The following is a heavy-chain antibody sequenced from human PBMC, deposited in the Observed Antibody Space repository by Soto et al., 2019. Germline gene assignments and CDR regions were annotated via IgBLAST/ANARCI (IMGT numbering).Heavy chain of an antibody. Sequence: QVPLVQSGAEVKKPGASVKVSCKASGYTFTSYGISWVRQAPGQGLEWMGWISAYNGNTNYAQKLQGRVTMTTDTSTSTAYMELRSLRSDDTAVYYCARDDYIRYIPTRYSGYDPLLLTPLDYWGQGTLVTVSS. CDR1: GYTFTSYG. V-gene: IGHV1-18*01. CDR3: ARDDYIRYIPTRYSGYDPLLLTPLDY. D-gene: IGHD5-12*01. J-gene: IGHJ4*02. CDR2: ISAYNGNT.